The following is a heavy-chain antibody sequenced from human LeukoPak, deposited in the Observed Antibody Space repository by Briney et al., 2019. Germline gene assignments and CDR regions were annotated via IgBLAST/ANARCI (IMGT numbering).Heavy chain of an antibody. V-gene: IGHV4-34*01. D-gene: IGHD1-26*01. CDR2: INHSGST. CDR1: GGSFSGYY. CDR3: ARRASGGSYVY. Sequence: SETLSLTCAVYGGSFSGYYWSWIRQPPGKGLEWIGEINHSGSTNYNPSLKSRVTISVDTSKNQFSLKLSSVTAADTAVYYCARRASGGSYVYWGQGTLVTVSS. J-gene: IGHJ4*02.